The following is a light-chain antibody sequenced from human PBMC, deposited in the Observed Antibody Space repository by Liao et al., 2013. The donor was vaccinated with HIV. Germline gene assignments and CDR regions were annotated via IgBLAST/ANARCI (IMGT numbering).Light chain of an antibody. CDR1: KLGDKY. J-gene: IGLJ3*02. Sequence: SYELTQPPSVSVSPGQTASITCSGDKLGDKYVHWYQRMPGQSPVLVIYQDSKRPSGIPERFSGSNSGNTATLTISGTQAMDEADYYCQAWDSSTVVFGGGTKLTVL. CDR3: QAWDSSTVV. CDR2: QDS. V-gene: IGLV3-1*01.